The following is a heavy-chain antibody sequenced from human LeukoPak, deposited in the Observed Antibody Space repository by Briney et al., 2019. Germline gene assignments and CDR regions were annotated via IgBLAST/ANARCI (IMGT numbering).Heavy chain of an antibody. CDR2: INPNSGGT. D-gene: IGHD6-13*01. V-gene: IGHV1-2*02. J-gene: IGHJ4*02. CDR1: GYTFTGYY. CDR3: ARAWYSSSWSPGGLNY. Sequence: GASVKVSCKASGYTFTGYYMHWVRQAPGQGLEWMGWINPNSGGTNYAQKFQGRVTMTRDTSISTAYVELSRLRSDDTAVYYCARAWYSSSWSPGGLNYWGQGTLVTVSS.